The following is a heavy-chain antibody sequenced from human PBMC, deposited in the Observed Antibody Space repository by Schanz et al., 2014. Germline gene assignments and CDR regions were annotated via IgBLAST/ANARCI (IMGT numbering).Heavy chain of an antibody. V-gene: IGHV3-33*01. D-gene: IGHD3-10*01. CDR1: GFTFSRFG. Sequence: VQLVESGGGVVRPGRSLRLSCATSGFTFSRFGMHWVRQAPGKGLEWVALISYDGSSKNHADSVQGRFTISRDNSKNALYLQMDSLRAEDTAVYYCARGIITMVRGGDVGAFDIWGQGTMVTVSS. J-gene: IGHJ3*02. CDR3: ARGIITMVRGGDVGAFDI. CDR2: ISYDGSSK.